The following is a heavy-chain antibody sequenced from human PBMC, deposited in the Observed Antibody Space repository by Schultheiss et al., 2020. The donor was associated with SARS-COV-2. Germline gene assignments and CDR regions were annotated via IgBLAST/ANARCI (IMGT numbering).Heavy chain of an antibody. CDR3: AKGLGIAAAGGGMDV. Sequence: GGSLRLSCAVSGFTFSDSAIHWVRQAPGKGLEWVAVISYDGSNKYYADSVKGRFTISRDNAKNSLYLQMNSLRAEDTALYYCAKGLGIAAAGGGMDVWGQGTTVTVSS. CDR1: GFTFSDSA. CDR2: ISYDGSNK. D-gene: IGHD6-13*01. J-gene: IGHJ6*02. V-gene: IGHV3-30*04.